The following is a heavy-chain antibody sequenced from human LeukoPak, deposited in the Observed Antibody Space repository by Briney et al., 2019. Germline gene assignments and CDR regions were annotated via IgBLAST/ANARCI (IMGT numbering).Heavy chain of an antibody. Sequence: GGSLRLSCAASGFTFSSYATSWVRQAPGKGLEWVSLISGSGYTYYADSVKGRFTISRDNAKNSLYLQMNSLRAEDTAVYYCARDRRSYFDILTARGYYYYMDVWGKGTTVTVSS. J-gene: IGHJ6*03. CDR3: ARDRRSYFDILTARGYYYYMDV. CDR1: GFTFSSYA. D-gene: IGHD3-9*01. V-gene: IGHV3-21*01. CDR2: ISGSGYT.